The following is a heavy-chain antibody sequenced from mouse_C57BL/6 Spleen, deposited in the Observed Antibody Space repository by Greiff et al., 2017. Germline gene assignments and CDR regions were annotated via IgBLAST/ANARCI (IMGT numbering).Heavy chain of an antibody. Sequence: VQLQQPGAELVRPGSSVKLSCKASGYTFTSYWMHWVKQRPIQGLEWIGNIYPSDSDTHYNQKFKDKATLTVDKSSSTAYMQLSSLTSEDSAVYYCAVYGCPGYFEVWGTGTTVTVSS. CDR1: GYTFTSYW. CDR2: IYPSDSDT. CDR3: AVYGCPGYFEV. D-gene: IGHD1-1*01. J-gene: IGHJ1*03. V-gene: IGHV1-52*01.